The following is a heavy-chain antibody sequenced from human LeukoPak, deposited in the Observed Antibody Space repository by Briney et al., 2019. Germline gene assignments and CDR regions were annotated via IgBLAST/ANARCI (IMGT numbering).Heavy chain of an antibody. J-gene: IGHJ4*02. V-gene: IGHV5-51*01. D-gene: IGHD2-21*01. CDR1: GYSFTSYW. Sequence: GESLKISCKGSGYSFTSYWIGWVRQMPGKGLEWMGIIYPGDSDTRYSPSFQGQVTISADKSISTAYLQWSSLEASDTAMYYCARHETYCGGDCYLIDYWGQGTLVTVSS. CDR3: ARHETYCGGDCYLIDY. CDR2: IYPGDSDT.